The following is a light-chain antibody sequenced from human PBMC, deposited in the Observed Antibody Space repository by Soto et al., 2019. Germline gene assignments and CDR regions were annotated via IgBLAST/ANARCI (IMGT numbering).Light chain of an antibody. CDR1: SSNIGAHYD. CDR3: QSYDSRLSGVV. J-gene: IGLJ2*01. Sequence: QAVVTQPPSVSEAPGQRVTISCTGSSSNIGAHYDVHWYQQLPGTAPKLLIYGNSNRPSGVPDRFSASKSGTSASLAISGLQAEDEADYYCQSYDSRLSGVVFGGGTKLTVL. V-gene: IGLV1-40*01. CDR2: GNS.